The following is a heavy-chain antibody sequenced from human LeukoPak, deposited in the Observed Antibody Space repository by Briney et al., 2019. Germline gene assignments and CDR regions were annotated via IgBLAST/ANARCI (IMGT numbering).Heavy chain of an antibody. CDR1: GYSISSVYY. CDR2: IYLTGST. Sequence: SESLSLTCTVSGYSISSVYYRCWSRQPAGKGLGWIATIYLTGSTYYTPSLKGRVTISVDTSKNQFSLKLSSVTAADTAVYYCARDRHSDYGDYYIDYWGQGTLVTVSS. CDR3: ARDRHSDYGDYYIDY. J-gene: IGHJ4*02. V-gene: IGHV4-38-2*02. D-gene: IGHD4-17*01.